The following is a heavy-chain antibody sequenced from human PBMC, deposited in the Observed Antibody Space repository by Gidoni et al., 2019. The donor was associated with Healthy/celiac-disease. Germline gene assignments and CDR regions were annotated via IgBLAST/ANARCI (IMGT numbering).Heavy chain of an antibody. J-gene: IGHJ5*02. CDR2: IYTSGRT. D-gene: IGHD3-22*01. Sequence: QVQLQESAPGLVKPSETLSLTCSVPRGSISSYFWSWIRPPAGKGLEWIGRIYTSGRTNYNPSLKSRVTMSVDTSKNQFSRRLSSVTAADTAVYYCARDQSTYYSDSSGYNWFDPWGQGTLVTVSS. V-gene: IGHV4-4*07. CDR3: ARDQSTYYSDSSGYNWFDP. CDR1: RGSISSYF.